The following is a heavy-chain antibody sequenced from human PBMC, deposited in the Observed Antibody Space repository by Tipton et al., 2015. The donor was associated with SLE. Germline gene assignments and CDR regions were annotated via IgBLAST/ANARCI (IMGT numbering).Heavy chain of an antibody. CDR1: GFTFDDYA. J-gene: IGHJ3*02. CDR2: ISWNSGSI. V-gene: IGHV3-9*01. D-gene: IGHD4-23*01. Sequence: SLRLSCAASGFTFDDYAMHWVRQAPEKGLEWVSGISWNSGSIGYADSVKGRFTISRDNSKNTLYLQMNSLRAEDTAVYYCAKDRTVGAFDIWGQGTMVTVSS. CDR3: AKDRTVGAFDI.